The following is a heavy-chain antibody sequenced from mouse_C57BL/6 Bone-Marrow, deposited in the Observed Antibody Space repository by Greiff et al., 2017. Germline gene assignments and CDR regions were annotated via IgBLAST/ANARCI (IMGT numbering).Heavy chain of an antibody. Sequence: QVQLQQPGAELVKPGASVKLSCKASGYTFTSSWMHWVKPRPGQGLEWIGMIHPNSGSTNYNEKFKRKATLTVDKSSSTAYMQLSSLTSEDSAVYYCARATTVVPYWGQGTTLTGSS. CDR2: IHPNSGST. J-gene: IGHJ2*01. CDR1: GYTFTSSW. D-gene: IGHD1-1*01. CDR3: ARATTVVPY. V-gene: IGHV1-64*01.